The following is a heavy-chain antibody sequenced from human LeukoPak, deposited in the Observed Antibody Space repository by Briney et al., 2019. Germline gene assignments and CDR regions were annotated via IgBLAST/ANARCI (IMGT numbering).Heavy chain of an antibody. CDR2: INPSGGST. CDR3: SSGYHTGHYYYGMDV. Sequence: ASVKVSCKASGYTFTSYYMHWVRQAPGQGLEWMGIINPSGGSTSYAQKFQGRVTMTRDMSTSTVYMELSSLRSEDTAVYYCSSGYHTGHYYYGMDVWGQGTTVTVSS. V-gene: IGHV1-46*03. D-gene: IGHD3-22*01. CDR1: GYTFTSYY. J-gene: IGHJ6*02.